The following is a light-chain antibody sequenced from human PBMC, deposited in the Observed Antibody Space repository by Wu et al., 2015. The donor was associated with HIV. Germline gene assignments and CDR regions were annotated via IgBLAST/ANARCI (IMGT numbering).Light chain of an antibody. V-gene: IGKV3D-20*02. J-gene: IGKJ3*01. CDR2: AAG. CDR1: QSVSRNY. Sequence: EVVMTQSPATLSVSPGERATLSCRASQSVSRNYLAWYQQRPGQAPRLLIYAAGSRATGIADRFSGSGSGTDFSLTISSLQPEDFATYYCQQSSIAPATFGPGTKVDIK. CDR3: QQSSIAPAT.